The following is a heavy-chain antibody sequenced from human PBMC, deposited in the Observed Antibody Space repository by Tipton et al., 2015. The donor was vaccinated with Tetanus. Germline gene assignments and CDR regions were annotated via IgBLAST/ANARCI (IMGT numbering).Heavy chain of an antibody. CDR3: AKTFLSYIDH. V-gene: IGHV3-9*01. CDR1: GFTFDDYA. CDR2: ITWNSGSH. J-gene: IGHJ4*02. Sequence: LSLTCIASGFTFDDYAMHWVRQAPGKGMERVAGITWNSGSHNYADSVKGRFTISRDNPQNSLYLQMHNLTVEDTALYYCAKTFLSYIDHWGQGTLVTVSS. D-gene: IGHD2/OR15-2a*01.